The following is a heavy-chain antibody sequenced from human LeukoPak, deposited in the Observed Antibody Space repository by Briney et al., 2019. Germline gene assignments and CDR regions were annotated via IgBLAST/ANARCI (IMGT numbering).Heavy chain of an antibody. CDR2: ISSSSSYI. CDR3: ARDHSYLGYSSSYGMDV. Sequence: GGSLRLSCAASGFTFSSYSMNWVRQAPGKGLEWVSSISSSSSYIYYADSVKGRFTISRDNAKNSLYLQMNSLRAEDTAVYYSARDHSYLGYSSSYGMDVWGQGTTVTVSS. V-gene: IGHV3-21*01. D-gene: IGHD6-13*01. CDR1: GFTFSSYS. J-gene: IGHJ6*02.